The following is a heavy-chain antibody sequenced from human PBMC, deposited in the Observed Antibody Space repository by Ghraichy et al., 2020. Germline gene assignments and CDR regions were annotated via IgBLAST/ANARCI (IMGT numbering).Heavy chain of an antibody. J-gene: IGHJ4*02. V-gene: IGHV3-9*01. CDR2: ISWNSGSI. Sequence: GGSLRLTCAASGFTFDDYAMHWVRQAPGKGLEWVSGISWNSGSIGYADSVKGRFTISRDNAKNSLYLQMNSLRAEDTALYYCAKEPLRGRRGFDYWGQGTLVTVSS. CDR3: AKEPLRGRRGFDY. CDR1: GFTFDDYA. D-gene: IGHD3-10*01.